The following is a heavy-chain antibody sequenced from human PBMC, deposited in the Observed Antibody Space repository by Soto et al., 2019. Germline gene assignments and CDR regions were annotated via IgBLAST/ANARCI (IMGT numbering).Heavy chain of an antibody. V-gene: IGHV4-4*02. Sequence: QVQLQESGPGLVKPSGTLSLTCAVSGGSISSSNWWSWVRQPPGKGLEWIGEIYHSGSTNYNPSLKSRVTXXVXKXXNQFSLKLSSVTAADTAVYYCATSAHPMVRGVMGYWGQGTLVTVSS. CDR2: IYHSGST. CDR3: ATSAHPMVRGVMGY. CDR1: GGSISSSNW. D-gene: IGHD3-10*01. J-gene: IGHJ4*02.